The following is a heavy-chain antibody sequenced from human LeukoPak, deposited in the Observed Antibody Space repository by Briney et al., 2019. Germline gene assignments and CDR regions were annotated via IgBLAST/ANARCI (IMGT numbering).Heavy chain of an antibody. CDR2: IYYRGST. J-gene: IGHJ4*02. D-gene: IGHD4-17*01. Sequence: SETLSLTCTVSGGSINNYYWSWIRQPPGQGLEWIGYIYYRGSTNYNPSLKSRVTFSVDTSKNQFSLKLNSVTAADTAVYYCARGGDYGDLRYFDYWGQGTLVTVSS. V-gene: IGHV4-59*01. CDR1: GGSINNYY. CDR3: ARGGDYGDLRYFDY.